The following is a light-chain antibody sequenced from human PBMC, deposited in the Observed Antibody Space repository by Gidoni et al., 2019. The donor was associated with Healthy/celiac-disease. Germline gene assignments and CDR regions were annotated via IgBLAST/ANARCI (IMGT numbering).Light chain of an antibody. CDR2: DVS. CDR1: RSDVGGYNS. Sequence: QSALTQPASVSGSPGQSIPISCTGTRSDVGGYNSVSWYQQHPGKAPKLMIYDVSNRPSGVSNRFSGSKSGNTASLTISGLQAEDEADYYCSSYTSSSTLGVVFGGGTKLTVL. V-gene: IGLV2-14*03. CDR3: SSYTSSSTLGVV. J-gene: IGLJ2*01.